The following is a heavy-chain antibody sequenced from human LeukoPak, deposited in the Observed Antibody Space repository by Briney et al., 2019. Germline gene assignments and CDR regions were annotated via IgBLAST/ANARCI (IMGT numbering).Heavy chain of an antibody. CDR1: GFTFSSYG. J-gene: IGHJ4*02. D-gene: IGHD3-16*01. CDR2: ISYDGSNK. CDR3: AKAQAYGGFDY. V-gene: IGHV3-30*18. Sequence: GGSLRLSCAASGFTFSSYGMHWVRQAPGKGLEWVAVISYDGSNKYYADSMKGRFTISRDNSKNTLYLQMNSLRAEDTAVYYCAKAQAYGGFDYWGQGTLVTVSS.